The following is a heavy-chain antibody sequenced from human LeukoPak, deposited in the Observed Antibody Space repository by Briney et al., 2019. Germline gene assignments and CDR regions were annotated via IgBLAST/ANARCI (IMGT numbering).Heavy chain of an antibody. J-gene: IGHJ4*02. D-gene: IGHD3-22*01. CDR3: ASDSFYDSGGYFYY. CDR1: GGSISSFY. Sequence: SETLSLTCSISGGSISSFYWSWIRQPAGKGLEWIGRISTRGNTDYNPSFKSRVTLSVDTSNNQFSLKLSSVTAADTAVYYCASDSFYDSGGYFYYWGQGTLVTVSS. CDR2: ISTRGNT. V-gene: IGHV4-4*07.